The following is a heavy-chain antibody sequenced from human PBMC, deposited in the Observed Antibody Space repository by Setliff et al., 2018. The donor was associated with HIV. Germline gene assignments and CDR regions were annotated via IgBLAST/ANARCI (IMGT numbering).Heavy chain of an antibody. D-gene: IGHD5-18*01. V-gene: IGHV1-3*01. Sequence: ASVKVSCKASGYTFSSYVMNWVRQAPGHKLEWMGWINAGNGYTKYSQKFQGRVSITRDTSASTAYMELSSLRSEDTAVYYCARDFRIQLWLRSPFDYWGQGTLVTVSS. J-gene: IGHJ4*02. CDR1: GYTFSSYV. CDR3: ARDFRIQLWLRSPFDY. CDR2: INAGNGYT.